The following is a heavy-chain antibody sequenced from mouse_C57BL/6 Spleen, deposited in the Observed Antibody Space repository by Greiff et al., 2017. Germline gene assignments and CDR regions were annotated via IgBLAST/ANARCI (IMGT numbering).Heavy chain of an antibody. CDR2: IDPETGGT. J-gene: IGHJ2*01. V-gene: IGHV1-15*01. D-gene: IGHD4-1*01. CDR3: TRELGYYFDY. Sequence: VQLQQSGAELVRPGASVTLSCKASGYTFTDYEMHWVKQTPVHGLEWIGAIDPETGGTAYNQKFKGKAILTADKSSSTAYMELLSLTSEDSAVYYCTRELGYYFDYWGQGTTLTVSS. CDR1: GYTFTDYE.